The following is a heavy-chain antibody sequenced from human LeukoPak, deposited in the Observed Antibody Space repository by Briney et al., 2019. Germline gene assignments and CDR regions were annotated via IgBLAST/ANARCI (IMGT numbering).Heavy chain of an antibody. CDR2: IYHSGST. D-gene: IGHD6-19*01. CDR1: GGSISSSNW. CDR3: ARETSLAGFASGLGFNY. Sequence: SGTLSLTCAVSGGSISSSNWWSWVRQPPGKGLEWIGEIYHSGSTNYNPSLKSRVTMSIDTSKNQFSLKLTSVTAADTATYYCARETSLAGFASGLGFNYWGQGILVTVSS. J-gene: IGHJ4*02. V-gene: IGHV4-4*02.